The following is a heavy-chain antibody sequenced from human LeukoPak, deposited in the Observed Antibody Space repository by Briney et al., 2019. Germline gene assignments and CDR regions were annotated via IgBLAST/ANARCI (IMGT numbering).Heavy chain of an antibody. CDR3: ARDRPDYSSSWYDYYYYYMDV. J-gene: IGHJ6*03. CDR2: INPNSGGT. D-gene: IGHD6-13*01. CDR1: GYTFTGYY. Sequence: GASVKVSCKASGYTFTGYYMHWVRQAPGQGLEWMGWINPNSGGTNYAQKFQGRVTMTRDTSISTAYMELSRLRSDDTAVYYCARDRPDYSSSWYDYYYYYMDVWGKGTTVTVSS. V-gene: IGHV1-2*02.